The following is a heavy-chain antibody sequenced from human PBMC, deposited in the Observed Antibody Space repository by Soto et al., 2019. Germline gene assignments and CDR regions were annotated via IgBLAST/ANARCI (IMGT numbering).Heavy chain of an antibody. V-gene: IGHV4-39*01. CDR2: IYYSGST. CDR1: GGSISSSSYY. Sequence: QLQLQESGPGLVKPSETLSLTCTVSGGSISSSSYYWGWIRQPPGKGLEWIGSIYYSGSTYYNPSLKSRVTISVDTSKNQFALKLSSVTAADTAVYYCASQSSGFRDYWGQGTLVTVSS. CDR3: ASQSSGFRDY. J-gene: IGHJ4*02. D-gene: IGHD3-22*01.